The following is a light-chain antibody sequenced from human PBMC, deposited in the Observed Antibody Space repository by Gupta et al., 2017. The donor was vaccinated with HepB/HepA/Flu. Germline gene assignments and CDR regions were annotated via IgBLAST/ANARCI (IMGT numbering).Light chain of an antibody. CDR2: AAS. CDR1: QGINSY. V-gene: IGKV1-8*01. J-gene: IGKJ2*01. Sequence: AIRMTTYPSSFSASTGDRVTITCRASQGINSYLAWYQQKPGKAPKLLIYAASTLQSGVPSRFSGSGSGTDFTLTISCLQSEDFATYYCQQYYSYPRYTFGQGTKLEIK. CDR3: QQYYSYPRYT.